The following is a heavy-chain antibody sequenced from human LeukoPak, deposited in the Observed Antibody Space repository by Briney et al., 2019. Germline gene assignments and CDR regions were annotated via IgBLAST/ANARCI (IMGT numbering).Heavy chain of an antibody. Sequence: SETLSLTCTVSGGSISSYYWSWIRQPPGKGLEWIGYIYYSGSTNYNPSLKSRVTISVDTSKNQFSLKLSSVTAADTAVYYCARFRLGHYYDSSGFDYWGQGTLVTVPS. CDR3: ARFRLGHYYDSSGFDY. CDR1: GGSISSYY. CDR2: IYYSGST. V-gene: IGHV4-59*01. J-gene: IGHJ4*02. D-gene: IGHD3-22*01.